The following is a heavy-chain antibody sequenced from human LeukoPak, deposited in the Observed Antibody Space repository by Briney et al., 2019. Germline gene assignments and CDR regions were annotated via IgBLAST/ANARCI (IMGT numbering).Heavy chain of an antibody. V-gene: IGHV4-59*01. CDR1: GASFSGDF. Sequence: SETLSLTCAVSGASFSGDFWSWIRQPPGKGLEWIGYINYSGSTNYNPSLKSRVTMSVDTSKNQFSLKLSSVTAADTAMYYCAREGRQDYVYFDHWGQGSLVTVSS. D-gene: IGHD4-17*01. CDR3: AREGRQDYVYFDH. CDR2: INYSGST. J-gene: IGHJ4*02.